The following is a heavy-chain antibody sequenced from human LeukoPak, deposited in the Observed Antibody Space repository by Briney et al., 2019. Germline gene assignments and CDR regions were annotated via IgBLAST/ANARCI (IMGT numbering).Heavy chain of an antibody. V-gene: IGHV4-4*07. D-gene: IGHD3-9*01. Sequence: PSETLSLTCTVSGGSISSYYWSWIRQPAGKRLEWIGRIYTSGSTNYNPSLKSRVTMSVDTSKNQFSLKLSSVTAAGTAVYYCARVQRYYDILTGYSYGMDVWGQGTTVTVSS. CDR1: GGSISSYY. CDR2: IYTSGST. J-gene: IGHJ6*02. CDR3: ARVQRYYDILTGYSYGMDV.